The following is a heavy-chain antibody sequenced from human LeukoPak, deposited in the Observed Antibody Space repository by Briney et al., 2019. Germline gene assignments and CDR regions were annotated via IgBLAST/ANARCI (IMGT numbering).Heavy chain of an antibody. CDR2: ISWSSGII. V-gene: IGHV3-9*01. D-gene: IGHD2-15*01. J-gene: IGHJ3*02. Sequence: GGSLRLSCAASGLTFDDHGMHWVRQAPGKGLEWVSGISWSSGIIGYADSVKGRFTISRDNAKNSLYLQMDSLRAEDTAVYYCVRVHCSGGGCYQRNDGLEIWGQGTMVTVSS. CDR1: GLTFDDHG. CDR3: VRVHCSGGGCYQRNDGLEI.